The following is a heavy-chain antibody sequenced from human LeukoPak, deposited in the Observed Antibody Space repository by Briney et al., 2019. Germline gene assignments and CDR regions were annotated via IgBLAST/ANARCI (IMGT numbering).Heavy chain of an antibody. CDR2: IYYSGST. Sequence: SETLSLTCTVSGGSISSYYWSWIRQPPGKGLEWIGDIYYSGSTNYNPSLKSRVTIPVDTSKNQFSLKLSSVTAADTAVYYCARGVFSSGYYYYFDYWGQGTLVTVSS. J-gene: IGHJ4*01. CDR3: ARGVFSSGYYYYFDY. D-gene: IGHD3-22*01. CDR1: GGSISSYY. V-gene: IGHV4-59*01.